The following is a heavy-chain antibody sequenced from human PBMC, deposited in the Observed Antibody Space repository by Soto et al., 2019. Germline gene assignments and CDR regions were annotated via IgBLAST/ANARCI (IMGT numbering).Heavy chain of an antibody. J-gene: IGHJ6*03. CDR1: GYTFTSYG. CDR3: AREYCSGGSCYSENYYYYMDV. D-gene: IGHD2-15*01. V-gene: IGHV1-18*01. Sequence: ASVKVSCKASGYTFTSYGISWVRQAPGQGLGWMGWISAYNGNTNYAQKLQGRVTMTTDTSTSTAYMELRSLRSDDTAVYYCAREYCSGGSCYSENYYYYMDVWGKGTTVTVSS. CDR2: ISAYNGNT.